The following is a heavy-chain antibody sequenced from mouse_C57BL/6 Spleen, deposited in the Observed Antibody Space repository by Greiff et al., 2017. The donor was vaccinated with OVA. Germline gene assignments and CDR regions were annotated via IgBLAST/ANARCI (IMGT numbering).Heavy chain of an antibody. CDR2: IDPETGGT. D-gene: IGHD4-1*01. J-gene: IGHJ2*01. Sequence: QVQLKESGAELVRPGASVTLSCKASGYTFTDYEMHWVKQTPVHGLEWIGAIDPETGGTAYNQKFKGKAILTADKSSSTAYMELRSRTSEDSAVYYCTRTLGPDFDDWGQGTTLTVSS. CDR3: TRTLGPDFDD. CDR1: GYTFTDYE. V-gene: IGHV1-15*01.